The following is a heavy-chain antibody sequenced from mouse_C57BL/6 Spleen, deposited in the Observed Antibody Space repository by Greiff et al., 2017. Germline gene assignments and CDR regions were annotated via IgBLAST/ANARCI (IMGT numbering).Heavy chain of an antibody. CDR1: GYSFTGYY. CDR3: ARVDYDYDGGAWFAY. J-gene: IGHJ3*01. V-gene: IGHV1-42*01. D-gene: IGHD2-4*01. CDR2: INPSTGGT. Sequence: VQLQQSGPELVKPGASVKISCKASGYSFTGYYMNWVKQSPEKSLEWIGEINPSTGGTTYNQKFKAKATLTVDKSSSTAYMQLKSLTSEDSAVYYCARVDYDYDGGAWFAYWGQGTLVTVSA.